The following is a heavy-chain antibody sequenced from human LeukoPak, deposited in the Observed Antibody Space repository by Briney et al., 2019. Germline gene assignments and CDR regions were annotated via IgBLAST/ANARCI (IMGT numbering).Heavy chain of an antibody. D-gene: IGHD7-27*01. J-gene: IGHJ6*02. CDR3: ARGPWDYYGMDV. CDR1: GFTVSSNY. CDR2: IYSGGST. V-gene: IGHV3-53*01. Sequence: GGSLRLSCAASGFTVSSNYMSWVRQAPGKGLEWVSVIYSGGSTYYADSVKGRFTISRDNSRNTLYLQMNSLRAEDTAAYYCARGPWDYYGMDVWGQGTTVTVSS.